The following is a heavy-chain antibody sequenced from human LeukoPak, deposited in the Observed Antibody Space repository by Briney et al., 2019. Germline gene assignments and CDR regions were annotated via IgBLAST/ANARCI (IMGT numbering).Heavy chain of an antibody. J-gene: IGHJ4*02. CDR3: AKVGIAAAGTRPYYFDY. D-gene: IGHD6-13*01. V-gene: IGHV3-23*01. Sequence: QAGGSLRLSCAASGFTFSSYAMSWVRQAPGKGLEWVSAISGSGGSTYYADSVMGRFTISRDNSKNTLYLQMNSLRAEDTAVYYCAKVGIAAAGTRPYYFDYWGQGTLVTVSS. CDR1: GFTFSSYA. CDR2: ISGSGGST.